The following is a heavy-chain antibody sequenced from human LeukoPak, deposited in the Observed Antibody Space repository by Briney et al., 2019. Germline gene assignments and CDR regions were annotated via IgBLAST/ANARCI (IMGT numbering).Heavy chain of an antibody. Sequence: SETLSLTCTVSGGSVSSYYWSWIRQPPGKGLEWIGYIYTRGKTNSNPSLKGRVTISGDTSESQFSLKLSSVTAADTAVYYCARHLHSDGSGSYLNWLDPWGQGILVTVSS. V-gene: IGHV4-4*09. CDR2: IYTRGKT. CDR3: ARHLHSDGSGSYLNWLDP. D-gene: IGHD3-10*01. J-gene: IGHJ5*02. CDR1: GGSVSSYY.